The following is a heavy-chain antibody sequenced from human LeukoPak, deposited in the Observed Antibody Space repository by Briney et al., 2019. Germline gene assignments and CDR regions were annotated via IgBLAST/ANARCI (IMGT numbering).Heavy chain of an antibody. J-gene: IGHJ4*02. V-gene: IGHV3-23*01. CDR2: IIGSGGST. Sequence: GGPLRLPCAASGFTFNRYAMSGVRQAPGKGLEWVSAIIGSGGSTYYADSVKGRFTISSDNSKNTLYLQMNSLRAEDTAVFCCAKQRGSFDYWGQGTLVTVSS. CDR3: AKQRGSFDY. CDR1: GFTFNRYA. D-gene: IGHD3-16*01.